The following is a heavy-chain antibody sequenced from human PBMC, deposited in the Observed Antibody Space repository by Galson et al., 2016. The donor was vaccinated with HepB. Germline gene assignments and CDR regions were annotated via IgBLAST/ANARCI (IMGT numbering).Heavy chain of an antibody. CDR1: GFTFSSYE. J-gene: IGHJ4*02. CDR3: ASSGWQIFDY. V-gene: IGHV3-48*03. Sequence: SLRLSCAASGFTFSSYEMNWVRQAPGKGLEWVSYISSTGNTIYYADSVKGRFTISRDNAKNSLYLQMKSLRAEDTAVYYCASSGWQIFDYWGQGALVAVSS. CDR2: ISSTGNTI. D-gene: IGHD6-19*01.